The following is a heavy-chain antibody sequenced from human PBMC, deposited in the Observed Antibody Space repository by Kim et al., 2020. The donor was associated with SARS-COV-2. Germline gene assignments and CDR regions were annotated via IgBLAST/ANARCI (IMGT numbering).Heavy chain of an antibody. V-gene: IGHV4-59*08. CDR1: GGAITSYF. Sequence: SETLSLTCTVSGGAITSYFWSWIRQPPGKGLEWIGFIHYTGSTSYKTSLKSRVSISLETSRNQFSLTLTSVTAADTAVYFCARYRLYEVGRHFEFWGPG. CDR3: ARYRLYEVGRHFEF. D-gene: IGHD2-8*01. CDR2: IHYTGST. J-gene: IGHJ4*02.